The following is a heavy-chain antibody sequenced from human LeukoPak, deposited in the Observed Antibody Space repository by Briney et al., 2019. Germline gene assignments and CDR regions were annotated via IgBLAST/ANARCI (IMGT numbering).Heavy chain of an antibody. Sequence: SETLSLTCSVSDDSITMYYWTWIRQPPGKGLEWIGYIYYSGSTNYKPSLKSRVTISVDTSKNQFSLKLTSVTAADTSFYYCARGDAWGSYYKRPFDYWGQGTLVTVSS. CDR2: IYYSGST. D-gene: IGHD3-10*01. CDR3: ARGDAWGSYYKRPFDY. CDR1: DDSITMYY. V-gene: IGHV4-59*12. J-gene: IGHJ4*02.